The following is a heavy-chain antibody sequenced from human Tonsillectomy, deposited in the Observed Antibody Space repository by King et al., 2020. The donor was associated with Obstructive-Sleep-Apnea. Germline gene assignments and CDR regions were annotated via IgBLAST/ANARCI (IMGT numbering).Heavy chain of an antibody. V-gene: IGHV3-21*01. D-gene: IGHD6-13*01. Sequence: VQLVESGGGLVKPGGSLRLSCAASGFIFNTYSMNWVRQAPGKGLEWVSSISSSSDYIYYADSVKGRFSISRDNAKNSLYLQMNSLRAEDTAVYYCAREDSSSWYSVGGLCNWFDPWGQGTLVTVSS. J-gene: IGHJ5*02. CDR3: AREDSSSWYSVGGLCNWFDP. CDR2: ISSSSDYI. CDR1: GFIFNTYS.